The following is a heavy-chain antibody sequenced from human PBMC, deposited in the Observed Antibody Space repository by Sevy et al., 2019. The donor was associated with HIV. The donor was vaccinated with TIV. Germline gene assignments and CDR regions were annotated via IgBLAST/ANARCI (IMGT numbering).Heavy chain of an antibody. CDR2: INPSSGGT. D-gene: IGHD6-19*01. CDR3: AGQTSGWYDWFGP. Sequence: ASVKVSCKASGYTFIGYYIHWLRQAPGQGLEWIGRINPSSGGTKYTQKFQGRDTVTTDMSVSTAYMELIGLRSDDTAMYYCAGQTSGWYDWFGPWGQGTLVTLSS. CDR1: GYTFIGYY. J-gene: IGHJ5*02. V-gene: IGHV1-2*06.